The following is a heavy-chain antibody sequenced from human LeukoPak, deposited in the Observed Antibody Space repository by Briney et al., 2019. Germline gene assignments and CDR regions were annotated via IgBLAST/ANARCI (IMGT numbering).Heavy chain of an antibody. CDR2: IYYSGST. CDR1: GGSISSSSYY. V-gene: IGHV4-39*01. D-gene: IGHD6-13*01. Sequence: SETLSLTCTVSGGSISSSSYYWGWIRQPPGKGLEWIGGIYYSGSTYYNPSLKSRVTISVDTSKNQFSLKLSSVTAADTAVYYCARGYSSSWRYDYYYYMDVWGKGTTVTVSS. J-gene: IGHJ6*03. CDR3: ARGYSSSWRYDYYYYMDV.